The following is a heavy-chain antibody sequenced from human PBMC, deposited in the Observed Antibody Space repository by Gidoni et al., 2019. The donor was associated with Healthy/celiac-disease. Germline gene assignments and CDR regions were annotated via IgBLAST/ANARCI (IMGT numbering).Heavy chain of an antibody. CDR1: AGPFSRHA. Sequence: QVQLVHSGAEVKKPGSAVKVSCKPSAGPFSRHAISWVRQAPGQGLEWMGGIIHIVGTANYAQKFQGRVTITADKSTSTAYMELSSLRSEDTAVYYCARVASILWFGEWIMDVWGKGTTVTVSS. CDR2: IIHIVGTA. V-gene: IGHV1-69*06. J-gene: IGHJ6*03. D-gene: IGHD3-10*01. CDR3: ARVASILWFGEWIMDV.